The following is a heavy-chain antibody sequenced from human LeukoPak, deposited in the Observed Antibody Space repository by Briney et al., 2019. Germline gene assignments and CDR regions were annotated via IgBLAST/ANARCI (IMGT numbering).Heavy chain of an antibody. CDR3: ARGSYYFDY. CDR1: GFTFSSYA. CDR2: INTDASST. V-gene: IGHV3-74*01. J-gene: IGHJ4*02. Sequence: GGSLRLSCATSGFTFSSYAMHWVRQVPGKGVVWISRINTDASSTSYADSVKGRFTISRDNAKNTLHLQMNSLRAEDTAVYYCARGSYYFDYWGQGTLVTVSS. D-gene: IGHD3-10*01.